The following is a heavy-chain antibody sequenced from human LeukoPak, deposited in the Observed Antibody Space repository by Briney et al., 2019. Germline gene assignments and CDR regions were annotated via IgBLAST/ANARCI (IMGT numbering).Heavy chain of an antibody. D-gene: IGHD3-16*02. CDR3: ARDLGGVIVPLFDFDY. J-gene: IGHJ4*02. Sequence: GASVKVSCMASGYTFTGYYMHWVRQAPGQGLEWMGWINPNSGGTNYAQKFQGRVTMTRDTSISTAYMELSRLRSDDTAVYYCARDLGGVIVPLFDFDYWGQGTLVTVSS. CDR1: GYTFTGYY. CDR2: INPNSGGT. V-gene: IGHV1-2*02.